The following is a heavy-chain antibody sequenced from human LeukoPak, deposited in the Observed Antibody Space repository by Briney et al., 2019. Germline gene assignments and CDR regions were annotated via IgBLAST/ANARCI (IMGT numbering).Heavy chain of an antibody. D-gene: IGHD6-13*01. J-gene: IGHJ6*03. V-gene: IGHV1-8*02. CDR2: MNPNSGNT. CDR1: GYTFTSYD. Sequence: ASVKVSCKASGYTFTSYDINWVRQATGQGLEWMGWMNPNSGNTGYAQKFQGRVTMTRDTSISTAYMELSRLRSDDTAVYYCARQGSSWYGEVYYYYMDVWGKGTTVTISS. CDR3: ARQGSSWYGEVYYYYMDV.